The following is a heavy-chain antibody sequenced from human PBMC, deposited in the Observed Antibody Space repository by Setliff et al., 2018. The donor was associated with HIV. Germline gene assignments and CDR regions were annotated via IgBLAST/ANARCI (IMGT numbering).Heavy chain of an antibody. CDR2: IIPLFVDP. J-gene: IGHJ3*01. Sequence: SVKVSCKPSGDTVRNFSVNWVRQAPGQGLEWMGGIIPLFVDPTYAQKFQGRLTIIADESTSTGYMELSSPRSEDTAVYYCASSFRGGFDVWGQGTMVTVSS. CDR1: GDTVRNFS. V-gene: IGHV1-69*13. CDR3: ASSFRGGFDV. D-gene: IGHD2-15*01.